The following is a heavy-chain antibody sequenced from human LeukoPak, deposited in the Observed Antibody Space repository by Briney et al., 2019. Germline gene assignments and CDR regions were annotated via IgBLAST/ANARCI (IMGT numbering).Heavy chain of an antibody. CDR1: GYTFTGYY. J-gene: IGHJ4*02. CDR2: INPNSGGT. CDR3: ARVSAYCGGDCYPPDY. V-gene: IGHV1-2*02. Sequence: GASVKVSCKASGYTFTGYYMHWVRQAPGQGLEWMGWINPNSGGTNYAQKFQGRVTMTRDTSICTAYMELSRLRSDDTAVYYCARVSAYCGGDCYPPDYWGQGTLVTVSS. D-gene: IGHD2-21*02.